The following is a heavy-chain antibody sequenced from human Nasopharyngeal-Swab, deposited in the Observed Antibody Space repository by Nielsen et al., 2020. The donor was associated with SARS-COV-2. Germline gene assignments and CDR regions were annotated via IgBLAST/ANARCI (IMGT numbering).Heavy chain of an antibody. CDR1: GFTFSSYA. CDR3: AKDHRGRYRSITIFPEGYYYMDV. V-gene: IGHV3-23*01. Sequence: GESLKISCAASGFTFSSYAMSWVRQAPGKGLEGVSAISGSGGSTYYADSVKGRFTISRDNSKNTLYLQMNSLRAEDTAVYYCAKDHRGRYRSITIFPEGYYYMDVWGKGTTVTVSS. J-gene: IGHJ6*03. CDR2: ISGSGGST. D-gene: IGHD3-9*01.